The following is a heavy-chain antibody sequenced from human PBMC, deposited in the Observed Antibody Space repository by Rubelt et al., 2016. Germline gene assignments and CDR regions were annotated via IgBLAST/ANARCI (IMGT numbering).Heavy chain of an antibody. J-gene: IGHJ4*02. Sequence: QVQLVQSGAEVKKPGASVKVSCKASGYTFTGYYMHWVRQAPGQGLEWMGWINPNSGGTNCEQKVQGRATMTRDTAGRPAYMGLSRLTSDDTAVYYCARGNSGYDYGLDYWGQGTLVTVSS. CDR2: INPNSGGT. D-gene: IGHD5-12*01. V-gene: IGHV1-2*02. CDR1: GYTFTGYY. CDR3: ARGNSGYDYGLDY.